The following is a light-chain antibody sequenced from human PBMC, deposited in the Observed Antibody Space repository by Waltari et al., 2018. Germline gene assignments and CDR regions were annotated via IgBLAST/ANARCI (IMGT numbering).Light chain of an antibody. Sequence: QSALTQPASVSGSPGQSITISCTGTSNDVGPSNFVSWYQQPPGRAPQLMIYDVTEPPSGISYRFSGSKSANTASLTISGLLPEDEAIYYCSSFTDTHTLLFGGGTTVTVL. V-gene: IGLV2-14*03. CDR1: SNDVGPSNF. CDR3: SSFTDTHTLL. CDR2: DVT. J-gene: IGLJ2*01.